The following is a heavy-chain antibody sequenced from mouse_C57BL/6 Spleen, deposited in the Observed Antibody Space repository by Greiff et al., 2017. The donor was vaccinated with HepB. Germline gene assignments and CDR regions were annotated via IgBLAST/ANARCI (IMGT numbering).Heavy chain of an antibody. CDR3: ARGDYYGSRGDYYAMDY. J-gene: IGHJ4*01. V-gene: IGHV1-72*01. Sequence: QVQLQQPGAELVKPGASVKLSCKASGYTFTSYWMHWVKQRPGRGLEWIGRIDPNSGGTKYNEKFKSKATLTVDKPSSTAYMQLSRLTSKDSAVYYCARGDYYGSRGDYYAMDYWGQGTSVTVSS. CDR2: IDPNSGGT. D-gene: IGHD1-1*01. CDR1: GYTFTSYW.